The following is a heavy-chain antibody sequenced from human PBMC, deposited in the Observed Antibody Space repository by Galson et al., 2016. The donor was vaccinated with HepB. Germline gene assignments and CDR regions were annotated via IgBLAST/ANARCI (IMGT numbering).Heavy chain of an antibody. V-gene: IGHV3-23*01. J-gene: IGHJ4*02. Sequence: SLRLSCAASGFTFSSYAMSWVRQAPGKGLEWVSGISVASDKTYDADSVKGRFTISRDNSKSTLYLQMSSLRTEDTAVYYCVQVGDATASWGQGTLVTVSS. CDR2: ISVASDKT. D-gene: IGHD3-16*01. CDR3: VQVGDATAS. CDR1: GFTFSSYA.